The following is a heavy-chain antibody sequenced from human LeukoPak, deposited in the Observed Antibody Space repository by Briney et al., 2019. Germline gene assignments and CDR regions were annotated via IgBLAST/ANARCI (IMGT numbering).Heavy chain of an antibody. V-gene: IGHV3-21*01. J-gene: IGHJ3*02. CDR3: ARTHFSDDAFDI. D-gene: IGHD6-25*01. CDR2: ISSSSSYI. Sequence: PGGSLRLSCAASGFTLSSYSMNWVRQAPGKGLEWVSSISSSSSYIYYADSVKGRFTISRDNAKNSLYLQMNSLRAEDTAVYYCARTHFSDDAFDIWGQGTMVTVSS. CDR1: GFTLSSYS.